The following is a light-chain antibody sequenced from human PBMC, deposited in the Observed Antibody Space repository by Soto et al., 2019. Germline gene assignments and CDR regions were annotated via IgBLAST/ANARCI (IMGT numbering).Light chain of an antibody. CDR2: KAS. Sequence: DVQMTQSPSTLSASVGDRVTITCRASQSISSWLAWYQQKPGKAPKLLIYKASTLESGVPSNFSGSGSATEFTLTIISLQPEDFATYYGQQYNSYPWTFGQGTKVDIK. V-gene: IGKV1-5*03. CDR3: QQYNSYPWT. J-gene: IGKJ1*01. CDR1: QSISSW.